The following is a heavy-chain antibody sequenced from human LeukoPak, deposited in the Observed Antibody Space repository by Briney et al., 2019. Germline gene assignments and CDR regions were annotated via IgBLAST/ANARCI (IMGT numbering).Heavy chain of an antibody. CDR3: ARDDYDYVWGTFDY. CDR2: ISSSGSTI. Sequence: GGSLRLSCAASGFTFSSYEMNWVRQAPGKGLEWVSYISSSGSTIYYADSVKGRFTVSRDNAKNSLYLQMNSLRAEDTAVYYCARDDYDYVWGTFDYWGQGTLVTVSS. D-gene: IGHD3-16*01. J-gene: IGHJ4*02. V-gene: IGHV3-48*03. CDR1: GFTFSSYE.